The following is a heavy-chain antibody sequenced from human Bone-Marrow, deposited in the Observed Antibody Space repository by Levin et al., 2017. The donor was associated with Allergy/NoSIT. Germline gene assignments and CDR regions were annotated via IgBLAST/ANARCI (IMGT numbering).Heavy chain of an antibody. J-gene: IGHJ4*02. D-gene: IGHD5-12*01. V-gene: IGHV3-48*01. CDR3: ARDRRSGYADGYDY. CDR2: ISSDSTTI. Sequence: GESLKISCAASRFTFSSNSMNWVRQAPGKGLEWVSYISSDSTTIYYADSVKGRFTISRDNAKKSLYLQMNSLRAEDTAVYYCARDRRSGYADGYDYWGQGTLVTVSS. CDR1: RFTFSSNS.